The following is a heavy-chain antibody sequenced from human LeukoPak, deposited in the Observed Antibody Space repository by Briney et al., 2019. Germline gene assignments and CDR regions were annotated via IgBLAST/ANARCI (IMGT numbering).Heavy chain of an antibody. D-gene: IGHD1-26*01. CDR3: AHRPIVGATRGWFDP. CDR2: IYWNDDK. J-gene: IGHJ5*02. V-gene: IGHV2-5*01. CDR1: GFSLSTSGVG. Sequence: SGPTLVKPTQTLTLTCTFSGFSLSTSGVGVGWIRQPPGKALEWLALIYWNDDKRYSASLKSRLTITKDTSKNQVVLTMTNMDPVDTATYYCAHRPIVGATRGWFDPWGQGTLVTVSS.